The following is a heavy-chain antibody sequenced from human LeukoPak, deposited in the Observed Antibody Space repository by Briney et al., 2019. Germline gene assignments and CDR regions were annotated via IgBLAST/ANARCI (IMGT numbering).Heavy chain of an antibody. CDR2: IYYSGST. D-gene: IGHD5-12*01. CDR1: GGSISNYY. CDR3: ARWLPDYYYYGMDV. Sequence: SETLSLTCTVSGGSISNYYWSWIRQPPGKGLEWIGYIYYSGSTNYNPSLKSRVTISVDTSKNQFSLKLSSVTAADTAVYYCARWLPDYYYYGMDVWGQGTTVTVSS. J-gene: IGHJ6*02. V-gene: IGHV4-59*12.